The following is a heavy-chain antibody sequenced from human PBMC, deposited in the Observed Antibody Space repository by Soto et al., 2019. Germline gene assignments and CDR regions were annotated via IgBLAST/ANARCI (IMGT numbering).Heavy chain of an antibody. D-gene: IGHD3-22*01. J-gene: IGHJ6*02. V-gene: IGHV1-18*01. CDR2: ISAYNGNT. CDR3: AREAINDSMDYYGMDV. Sequence: QVQLVQSGAEVKKPGASVKVSCKASGYTFTSYGISWVRQAPGQGLEWMGWISAYNGNTNYAQKLQGRVTMTTDTSTITAYMELRSLRSDDTAVYYCAREAINDSMDYYGMDVWGQGTTVTVSS. CDR1: GYTFTSYG.